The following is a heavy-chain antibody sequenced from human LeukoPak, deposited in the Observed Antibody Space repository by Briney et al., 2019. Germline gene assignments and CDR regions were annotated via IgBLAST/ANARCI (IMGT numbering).Heavy chain of an antibody. CDR2: ISWNSGSI. CDR3: ARDRLFGNLPDY. CDR1: GFTFDDYA. V-gene: IGHV3-9*01. J-gene: IGHJ4*02. D-gene: IGHD1-7*01. Sequence: GGSLRLSCAASGFTFDDYAMHWVRQAPGKGLEWVSGISWNSGSIPYADSVKGRFTISRDNAKNSLNLQMNSLRAEDTAVYYCARDRLFGNLPDYWGQGTLVTVSS.